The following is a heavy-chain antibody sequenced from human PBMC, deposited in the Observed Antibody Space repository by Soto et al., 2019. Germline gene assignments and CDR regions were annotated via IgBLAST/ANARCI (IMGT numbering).Heavy chain of an antibody. CDR1: GGTFSSYA. CDR3: ARERDDSSGYGGYYFDY. Sequence: SVKVSCKASGGTFSSYAISWVRQAPGQGLEWMGGIIPIFGTANYAQKFQGRVTITADESTSTAYMELSSLRSEDTAVYYCARERDDSSGYGGYYFDYWGQGTLVTVSS. CDR2: IIPIFGTA. J-gene: IGHJ4*02. V-gene: IGHV1-69*13. D-gene: IGHD3-22*01.